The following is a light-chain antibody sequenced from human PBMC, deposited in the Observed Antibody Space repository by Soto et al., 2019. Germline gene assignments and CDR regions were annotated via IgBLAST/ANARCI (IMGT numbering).Light chain of an antibody. CDR3: QQYNNWPPWT. CDR1: QSGSSN. Sequence: EIVMTQSPATLSVSPGERATLSCRASQSGSSNLAWYQQKPGQAPRLLIYGASTRATGIPARFSGSGSGTEFTHTIISLQSEDFAVYYCQQYNNWPPWTFGQGTKVEIK. V-gene: IGKV3-15*01. CDR2: GAS. J-gene: IGKJ1*01.